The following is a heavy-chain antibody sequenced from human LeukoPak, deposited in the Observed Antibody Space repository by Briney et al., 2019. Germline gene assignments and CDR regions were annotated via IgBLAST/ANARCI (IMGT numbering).Heavy chain of an antibody. D-gene: IGHD6-19*01. CDR3: ARILSSSWYEYFHH. Sequence: SVKVSCKASGGTFSNYAISWVRQAPGQGLEWMGAIIPIFGTANYAQKFQVRVTITADESTSTAYMELSSLRSEDTAVYYCARILSSSWYEYFHHWGQGTLVTVSS. CDR1: GGTFSNYA. J-gene: IGHJ1*01. CDR2: IIPIFGTA. V-gene: IGHV1-69*13.